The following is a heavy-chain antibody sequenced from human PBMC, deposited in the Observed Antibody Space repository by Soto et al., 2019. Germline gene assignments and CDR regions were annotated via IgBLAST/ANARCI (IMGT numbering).Heavy chain of an antibody. CDR2: IWYDGSNK. D-gene: IGHD4-17*01. CDR1: GFTFSSYG. CDR3: ARDGYGDAFDY. V-gene: IGHV3-33*01. Sequence: GGSLRLSCAASGFTFSSYGMHWVRQAPGKGLEWVAVIWYDGSNKYYADSVKGRFTISRDNSKNTLYLQMNSLRAEDTAVYYCARDGYGDAFDYWGQGTLVTVSS. J-gene: IGHJ4*02.